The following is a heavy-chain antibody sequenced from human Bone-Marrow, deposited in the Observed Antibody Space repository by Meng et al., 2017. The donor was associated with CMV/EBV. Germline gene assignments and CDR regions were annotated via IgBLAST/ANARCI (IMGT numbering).Heavy chain of an antibody. CDR3: ARRRGDGYTQTNYYEDGMDV. D-gene: IGHD5-24*01. CDR2: IIPILGIA. J-gene: IGHJ6*01. V-gene: IGHV1-69*02. Sequence: SVQVSCKVSGGTFSSYTISWVRQAPGQGLEWMGRIIPILGIANYAQKFQGRVTITADKSTSTAYMELSSLRSEDTAVYYCARRRGDGYTQTNYYEDGMDVWGQGTTVTVSS. CDR1: GGTFSSYT.